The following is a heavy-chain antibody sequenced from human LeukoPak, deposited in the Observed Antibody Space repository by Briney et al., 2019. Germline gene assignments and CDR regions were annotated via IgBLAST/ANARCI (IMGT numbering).Heavy chain of an antibody. CDR1: GSMYNYY. J-gene: IGHJ4*02. CDR2: IHYNGIT. V-gene: IGHV4-59*08. D-gene: IGHD5-24*01. Sequence: SETLSLTCTVSGSMYNYYWSWIRQPPGKGLEWIGYIHYNGITNYSPSLKSRVTMSLDTSKNQVSLKLNSVSAADTAVYYCARVPVLEMATIDNWGQGTLVTVSS. CDR3: ARVPVLEMATIDN.